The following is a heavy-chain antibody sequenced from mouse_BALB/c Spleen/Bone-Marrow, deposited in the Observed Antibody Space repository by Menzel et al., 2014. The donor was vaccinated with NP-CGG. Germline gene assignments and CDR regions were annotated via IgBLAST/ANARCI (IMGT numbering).Heavy chain of an antibody. D-gene: IGHD2-14*01. Sequence: EVKLVESGPELVKPGASVKMSCKASGYTFTSYVMHWVKQKPGQGLEWIGYINPYNDGTKYNEKFKGMATLTSDRSSGTAYMELSSLTSEDSAVYYCAKGGNYRYDFDYWGQGTTLTVSS. CDR2: INPYNDGT. CDR1: GYTFTSYV. J-gene: IGHJ2*01. CDR3: AKGGNYRYDFDY. V-gene: IGHV1-14*01.